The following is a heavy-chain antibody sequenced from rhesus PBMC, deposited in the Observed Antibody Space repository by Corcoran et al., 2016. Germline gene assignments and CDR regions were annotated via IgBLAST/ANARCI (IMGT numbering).Heavy chain of an antibody. J-gene: IGHJ4*01. D-gene: IGHD7-45*01. Sequence: DVQLVESGGGLVKPGGSLRLSCVASGFTFSSYVMPWVRQAPGKGLEWVSGISERGGTIYYADSVKGRFTISRDNAKNSLFLQMNSLRAEDTAVYYCTRDSNGGDYWGQGVLVTVSS. CDR2: ISERGGTI. CDR1: GFTFSSYV. CDR3: TRDSNGGDY. V-gene: IGHV3S26*01.